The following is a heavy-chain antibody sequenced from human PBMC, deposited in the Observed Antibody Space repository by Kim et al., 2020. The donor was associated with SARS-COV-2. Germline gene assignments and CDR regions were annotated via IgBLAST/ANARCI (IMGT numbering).Heavy chain of an antibody. CDR3: ARRVEGAFNF. CDR2: ITGNGST. V-gene: IGHV3-23*01. Sequence: GGSLRLSCAASGFMFNIFSMGWVRQAPGKGLECVSAITGNGSTYYAESVRGRFTISRDNSKNILYLQMNSLRAEDTALYYCARRVEGAFNFWGQGTVVTV. CDR1: GFMFNIFS. J-gene: IGHJ3*01.